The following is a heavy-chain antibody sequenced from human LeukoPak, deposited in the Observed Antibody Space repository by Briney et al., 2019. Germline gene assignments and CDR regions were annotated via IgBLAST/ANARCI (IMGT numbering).Heavy chain of an antibody. CDR3: ATLRGAAGTPGNWFDP. Sequence: ASVKVSCKVSGYTLNELSVHWVRQAPGKGLEWMGGFDPEDGEPIYAHQFQGRVTMTEDTSTDTAYMELSSLRSEDTAVYYCATLRGAAGTPGNWFDPWGQGTLVTVSS. CDR2: FDPEDGEP. V-gene: IGHV1-24*01. D-gene: IGHD6-13*01. CDR1: GYTLNELS. J-gene: IGHJ5*02.